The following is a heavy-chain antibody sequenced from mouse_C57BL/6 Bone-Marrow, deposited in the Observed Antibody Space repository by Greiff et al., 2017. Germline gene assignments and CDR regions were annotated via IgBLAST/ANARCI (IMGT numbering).Heavy chain of an antibody. V-gene: IGHV5-6*01. J-gene: IGHJ2*01. CDR1: GFTFSSYG. CDR3: ARRNYYGSRGFDY. Sequence: EAQVVESGGDLAKPGGSLKLSCAASGFTFSSYGLSWVRQTPDKRLEWVATISSGGSYTYYPDSVKGRFTISRDNAKNTLYLQMSSLKSEDTAMYYCARRNYYGSRGFDYWGQGTTLTVCS. D-gene: IGHD1-1*01. CDR2: ISSGGSYT.